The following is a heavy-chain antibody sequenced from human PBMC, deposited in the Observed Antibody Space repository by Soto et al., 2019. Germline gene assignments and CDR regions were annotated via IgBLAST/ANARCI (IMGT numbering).Heavy chain of an antibody. CDR1: GYTFTGYY. CDR2: INPNSGGT. J-gene: IGHJ4*02. Sequence: VASVKVSCKASGYTFTGYYMHWVRQAPGQGLEWMGWINPNSGGTNYAQKFQGRVTMTRDTSVSAAYMELSRLRSDDTAVYYCARDGLRGSGYDFDYWGQGTLVTVSS. V-gene: IGHV1-2*02. CDR3: ARDGLRGSGYDFDY. D-gene: IGHD5-12*01.